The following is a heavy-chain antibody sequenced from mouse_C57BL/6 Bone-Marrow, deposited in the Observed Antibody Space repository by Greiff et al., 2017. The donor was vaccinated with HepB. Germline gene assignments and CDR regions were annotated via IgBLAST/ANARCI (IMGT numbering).Heavy chain of an antibody. V-gene: IGHV1-26*01. CDR1: GYTFTDYY. D-gene: IGHD1-1*01. J-gene: IGHJ1*03. Sequence: EVKLQQSGPELVKPGASVKISCKASGYTFTDYYMNWVKQSHGKSLEWIGDINPNNGGTSYNQKFKGKATLTVDKSSSTAYMELRSLTSEDSAVYYCARALLRSWYFDVWGTGTTVTVSS. CDR2: INPNNGGT. CDR3: ARALLRSWYFDV.